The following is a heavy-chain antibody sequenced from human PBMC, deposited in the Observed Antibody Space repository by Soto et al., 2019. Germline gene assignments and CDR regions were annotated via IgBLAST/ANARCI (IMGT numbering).Heavy chain of an antibody. D-gene: IGHD5-12*01. CDR1: GFTFSTSW. V-gene: IGHV3-7*01. Sequence: GGSLRLSCAASGFTFSTSWMSWVRQAPGKGLEWVANIKYDGSEKYYVDSLKGRFTTSRDNAKNSLYLQMNSLRVEDTAVYYCARDDSGYVHWGQGTLVTVSS. J-gene: IGHJ4*02. CDR2: IKYDGSEK. CDR3: ARDDSGYVH.